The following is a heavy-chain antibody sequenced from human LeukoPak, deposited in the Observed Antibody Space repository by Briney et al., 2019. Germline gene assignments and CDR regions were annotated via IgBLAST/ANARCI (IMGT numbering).Heavy chain of an antibody. CDR2: IYYSGSI. Sequence: SETLSLTCTVSGVSISSYYWSWIRQPPGKGLEWIGYIYYSGSINYNPSLKSRVTISLDTSKTQFSLKLGSVTAADTAVYYCARGSSSFLFGYWGQGTLVTVSS. CDR1: GVSISSYY. V-gene: IGHV4-59*01. D-gene: IGHD6-13*01. J-gene: IGHJ4*02. CDR3: ARGSSSFLFGY.